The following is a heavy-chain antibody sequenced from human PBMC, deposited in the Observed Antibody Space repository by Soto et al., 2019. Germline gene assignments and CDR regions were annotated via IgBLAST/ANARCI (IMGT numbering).Heavy chain of an antibody. D-gene: IGHD3-3*01. Sequence: EVQLVESGGDFVKPGGSLRISCAASGFTFSNAWMSWVRQAPGKGLEWVGLIKTTTDGGTTDYAAPVKGRFSILRDDSKYTVYLQMNSLKTEDTGVYYCIAPYDFWSGLHYYYYYGMDVWGQGTTVTVSS. CDR2: IKTTTDGGTT. J-gene: IGHJ6*02. CDR1: GFTFSNAW. CDR3: IAPYDFWSGLHYYYYYGMDV. V-gene: IGHV3-15*01.